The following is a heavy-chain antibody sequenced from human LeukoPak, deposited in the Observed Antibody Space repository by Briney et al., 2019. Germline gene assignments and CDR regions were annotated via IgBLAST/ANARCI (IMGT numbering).Heavy chain of an antibody. CDR2: ISSTGYT. CDR3: AKDLLGAINWFDP. D-gene: IGHD1-26*01. CDR1: GGSMSNHY. J-gene: IGHJ5*02. V-gene: IGHV4-4*07. Sequence: SETLSLTCTVSGGSMSNHYCHWIRQPAGKRLEWIGRISSTGYTNYDPSLESRLTLSVDASKNHFSLRLTGVTAADTAVYYCAKDLLGAINWFDPWGQGTLVTVSS.